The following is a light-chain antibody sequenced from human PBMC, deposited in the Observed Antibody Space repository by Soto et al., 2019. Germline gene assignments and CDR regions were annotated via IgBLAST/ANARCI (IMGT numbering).Light chain of an antibody. V-gene: IGKV1-5*01. CDR1: ESITTW. J-gene: IGKJ5*01. CDR3: HQYNTCPYT. CDR2: DAS. Sequence: DIQLTQSPSTLSASVGDRVTITCRASESITTWLAWYQQKPGKAPKVLIHDASTLESGVPSRFSGSGSGTEFTITISSLQPDDFAAYFCHQYNTCPYTFGQGTRLEIK.